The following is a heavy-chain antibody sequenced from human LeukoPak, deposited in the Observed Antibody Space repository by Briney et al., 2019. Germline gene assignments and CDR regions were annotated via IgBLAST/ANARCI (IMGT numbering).Heavy chain of an antibody. J-gene: IGHJ6*02. V-gene: IGHV3-33*01. CDR3: ARDTVPSATHYYYGMDV. CDR2: IWYDGSNK. CDR1: GITFSSYG. D-gene: IGHD2-2*01. Sequence: GGSLRLSCAASGITFSSYGMHWVRQAPGKGLEWVAVIWYDGSNKYYADSVKGRFTISRDNSKNTLYLQMNSLRAEDTAVYYCARDTVPSATHYYYGMDVWGQGTTVTVSS.